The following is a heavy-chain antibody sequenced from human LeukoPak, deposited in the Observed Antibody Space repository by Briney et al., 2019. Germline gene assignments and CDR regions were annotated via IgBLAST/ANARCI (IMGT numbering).Heavy chain of an antibody. V-gene: IGHV1-69*01. Sequence: GSSVKVSCKASGGTFSSYAISWVRQAPGQGLEWMGGIIPIFGTANYAQKFQGRVTITADESTSTAYMELSSLRSEDTAVYYCATADQLLGYCTNGVCYRDAFDIWGQGTMVTVSS. CDR1: GGTFSSYA. CDR3: ATADQLLGYCTNGVCYRDAFDI. D-gene: IGHD2-8*01. J-gene: IGHJ3*02. CDR2: IIPIFGTA.